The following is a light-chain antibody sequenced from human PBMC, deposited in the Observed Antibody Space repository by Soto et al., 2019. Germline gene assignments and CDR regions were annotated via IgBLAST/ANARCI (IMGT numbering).Light chain of an antibody. CDR1: ESLGSSY. J-gene: IGKJ5*01. CDR2: GAS. Sequence: EIVLTQSPGTLSLSPGDRATLSCRASESLGSSYLAWYQQKPGQAPRLLIYGASSRATGIPDRFSGSGSGTDFTLTISRLEPEDSAVYYCQQRSDRLPITFGQGTRLEIK. CDR3: QQRSDRLPIT. V-gene: IGKV3D-20*02.